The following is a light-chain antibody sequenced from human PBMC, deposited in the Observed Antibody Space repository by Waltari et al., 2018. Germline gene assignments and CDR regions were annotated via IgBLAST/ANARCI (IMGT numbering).Light chain of an antibody. Sequence: QSALTQPASVSGSPGQSVTLSCPGSSSDVGASDFVSWYQNHPGRAPQLILSNVNKRPSGISDRFSGSKSGNTATLTISTLQPEDEADYFCCSFSGSTFFVIFGGGTKLTVL. CDR2: NVN. V-gene: IGLV2-23*02. CDR1: SSDVGASDF. J-gene: IGLJ2*01. CDR3: CSFSGSTFFVI.